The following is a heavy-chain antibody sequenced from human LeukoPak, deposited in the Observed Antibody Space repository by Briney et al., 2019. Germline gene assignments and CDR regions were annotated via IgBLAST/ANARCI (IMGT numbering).Heavy chain of an antibody. D-gene: IGHD2-2*01. V-gene: IGHV4-39*07. CDR3: ARYCSSTSCPFMAFDI. Sequence: SETLSLTCTVSGGSISSSSYYWGWIRQPPGKGLEWIGSIYSSGSTYYNPSLKSRVTISVDTSKNQFSLKLSSVTAADTAVYYCARYCSSTSCPFMAFDIWGQGTMVTVSS. CDR2: IYSSGST. CDR1: GGSISSSSYY. J-gene: IGHJ3*02.